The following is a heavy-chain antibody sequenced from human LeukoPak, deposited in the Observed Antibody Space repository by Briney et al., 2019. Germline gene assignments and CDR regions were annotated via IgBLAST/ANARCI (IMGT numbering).Heavy chain of an antibody. V-gene: IGHV3-74*01. J-gene: IGHJ4*02. CDR3: ARIPGGSGSQYDY. CDR1: GFTFSSYW. Sequence: GGSLRLSCAASGFTFSSYWMHWVRQAPGKGLFWVSRINSDGSSTFYADSVKGRFTTSRDNAENTVYLQMNSLRADDTAVYYCARIPGGSGSQYDYWGQGTLVIVSS. CDR2: INSDGSST. D-gene: IGHD3-10*01.